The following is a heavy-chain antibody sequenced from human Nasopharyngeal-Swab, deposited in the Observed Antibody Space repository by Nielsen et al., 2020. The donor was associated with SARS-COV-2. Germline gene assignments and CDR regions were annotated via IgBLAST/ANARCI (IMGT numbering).Heavy chain of an antibody. V-gene: IGHV3-21*06. D-gene: IGHD4-17*01. Sequence: GGSLRLSCAASGFTFSSYTMNWVRQAPGKVLEWVSSISPTSDYIYYAESVKGRFTISRDNAKNSLFLQMNSLRAEETAIYYCVRGSYGHYDSWGQGALITVSS. CDR2: ISPTSDYI. CDR3: VRGSYGHYDS. J-gene: IGHJ5*01. CDR1: GFTFSSYT.